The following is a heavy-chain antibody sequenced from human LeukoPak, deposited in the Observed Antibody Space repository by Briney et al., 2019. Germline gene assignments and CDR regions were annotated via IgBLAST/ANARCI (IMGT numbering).Heavy chain of an antibody. CDR1: RFTFDTSW. CDR3: ARVLGVSYDNFGPDAFDV. V-gene: IGHV3-7*04. J-gene: IGHJ3*01. D-gene: IGHD3-16*01. Sequence: PGGSLRLSCAASRFTFDTSWMSWVRQSPGKGLEWVANIQLDGSDKYYLDSVKGRFTISRDNAKNSLYLQMNSLRVEDTAVYYCARVLGVSYDNFGPDAFDVWGLGTKVTVSS. CDR2: IQLDGSDK.